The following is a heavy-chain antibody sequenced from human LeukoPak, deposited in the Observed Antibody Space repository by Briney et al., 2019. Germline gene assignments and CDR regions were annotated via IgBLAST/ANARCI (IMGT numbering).Heavy chain of an antibody. D-gene: IGHD5-24*01. V-gene: IGHV1-2*02. Sequence: ASVKVSCKASGYTFNGYDMNWVRQAPGQGLEWMGGIIPNIGGTYYAQKFQGRVTITADTSISTAYMELSSLRSEDTAVYYCARDLGDGYNAYFFDYWGQGTLVTVSS. J-gene: IGHJ4*02. CDR3: ARDLGDGYNAYFFDY. CDR1: GYTFNGYD. CDR2: IIPNIGGT.